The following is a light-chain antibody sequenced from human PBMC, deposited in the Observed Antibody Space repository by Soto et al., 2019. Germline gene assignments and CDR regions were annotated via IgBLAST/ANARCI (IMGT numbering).Light chain of an antibody. J-gene: IGKJ1*01. V-gene: IGKV1-27*01. Sequence: DVQMTQSPSSLSASVGDRVTITCRASQGISKYLAWYQQKPGKVPRLLIYVASTLQSGVPSRFSGSGSGTDFILNTGSLQPEDVATYYCQKYDSAPWTFGQGTKVEIK. CDR2: VAS. CDR3: QKYDSAPWT. CDR1: QGISKY.